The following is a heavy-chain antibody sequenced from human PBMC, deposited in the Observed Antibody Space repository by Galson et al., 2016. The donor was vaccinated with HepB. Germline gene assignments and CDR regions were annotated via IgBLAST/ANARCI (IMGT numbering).Heavy chain of an antibody. J-gene: IGHJ3*02. V-gene: IGHV3-7*03. CDR2: IRDDGSWK. D-gene: IGHD5/OR15-5a*01. Sequence: SLRLSCAASGFTFSNFWMTWVRQAPGKGLEWVANIRDDGSWKYYADSVKGRFSISRDNAENSAYLQMNNLRVEDTAVYYCARDSTPSGANVYYDALDMWGQGTRVTVSS. CDR3: ARDSTPSGANVYYDALDM. CDR1: GFTFSNFW.